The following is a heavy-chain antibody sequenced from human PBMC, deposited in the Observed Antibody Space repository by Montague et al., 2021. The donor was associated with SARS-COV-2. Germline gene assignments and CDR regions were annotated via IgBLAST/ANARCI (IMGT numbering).Heavy chain of an antibody. D-gene: IGHD3-22*01. CDR3: ARLPPYRFNSNGHYYNAVDI. V-gene: IGHV4-39*01. Sequence: ETLSLTCTVSGGSISSSGYYWGWIRQPPGKGLEWTGSIYCSGNTYYSPSLQSRVTISVDTSKNQFSLRLNSMTAADTAVYYCARLPPYRFNSNGHYYNAVDIWGQGTMVTVSS. J-gene: IGHJ3*02. CDR2: IYCSGNT. CDR1: GGSISSSGYY.